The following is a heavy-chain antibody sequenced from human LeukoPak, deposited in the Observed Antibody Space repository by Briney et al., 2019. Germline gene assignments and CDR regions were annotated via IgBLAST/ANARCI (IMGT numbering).Heavy chain of an antibody. J-gene: IGHJ4*02. CDR3: VRHNNYALDY. CDR1: GYSFTSYW. D-gene: IGHD5-18*01. Sequence: GESLKISCEGSGYSFTSYWIGWARQMPGKGLEWMAIIFPGNSDTIYSPSFQGQVTISADKSISTAYLQWRGLKASDTAMYYCVRHNNYALDYWGQGTLATVSS. V-gene: IGHV5-51*01. CDR2: IFPGNSDT.